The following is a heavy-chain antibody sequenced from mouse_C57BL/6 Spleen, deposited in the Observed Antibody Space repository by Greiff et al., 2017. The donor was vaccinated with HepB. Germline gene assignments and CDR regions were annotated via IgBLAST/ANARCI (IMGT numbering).Heavy chain of an antibody. CDR1: GFTFSSYA. J-gene: IGHJ3*01. Sequence: EVQLQESGGGLVKPGGSLKLSCAASGFTFSSYAMSWVRQTPEKRLEWVATISDGGSYTYYPDNVKGRFTISRDNAKNNLYLQMSHLKSEDTAMYYCAREADDYDWFAYWGQGTLVTVSA. CDR3: AREADDYDWFAY. CDR2: ISDGGSYT. V-gene: IGHV5-4*01. D-gene: IGHD2-4*01.